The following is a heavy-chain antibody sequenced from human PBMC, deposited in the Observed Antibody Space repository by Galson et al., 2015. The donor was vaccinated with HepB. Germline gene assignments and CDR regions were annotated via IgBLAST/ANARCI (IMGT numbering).Heavy chain of an antibody. Sequence: SVKVSCKASGYTFTGYYMHWVRQAPGQGLEWMGRINPDSGGTNYAQKFQDRVTMTRDTSITTAYMELSRLRSDDTAVYYCAGSFGEIDFWGQGTLVTVSS. CDR1: GYTFTGYY. CDR2: INPDSGGT. CDR3: AGSFGEIDF. V-gene: IGHV1-2*06. J-gene: IGHJ4*02. D-gene: IGHD3-3*01.